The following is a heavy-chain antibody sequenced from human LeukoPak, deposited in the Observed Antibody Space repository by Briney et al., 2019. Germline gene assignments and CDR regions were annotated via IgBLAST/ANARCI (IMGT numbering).Heavy chain of an antibody. CDR3: ARVGDGSGSYKDYYYYMDV. Sequence: SETLSLTCAVYGGSFSGYYWSWIRQPPGKVLEWVGEINHSGSTNYNPSLKSRVTISVDTSKNQFSLKLSSVTAADTAVYYCARVGDGSGSYKDYYYYMDVWGKGTTVTISS. CDR2: INHSGST. V-gene: IGHV4-34*01. D-gene: IGHD3-10*01. CDR1: GGSFSGYY. J-gene: IGHJ6*03.